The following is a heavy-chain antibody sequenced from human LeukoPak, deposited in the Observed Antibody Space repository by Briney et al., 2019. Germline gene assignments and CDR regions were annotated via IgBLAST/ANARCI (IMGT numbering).Heavy chain of an antibody. CDR1: GGSISSYY. V-gene: IGHV4-59*01. Sequence: SETLSLTCTVSGGSISSYYWSWIRQPPGKGLEWIGYIYYSGSTNYNPSLKSRVTISVDTSKNQFSLKLSSVTAADTAVYYCASTEDGYNFPFDYWGQRTLVTVSS. CDR3: ASTEDGYNFPFDY. CDR2: IYYSGST. D-gene: IGHD5-24*01. J-gene: IGHJ4*02.